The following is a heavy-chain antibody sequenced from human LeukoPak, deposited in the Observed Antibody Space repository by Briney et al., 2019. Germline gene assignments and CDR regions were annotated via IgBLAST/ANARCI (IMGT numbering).Heavy chain of an antibody. J-gene: IGHJ3*02. CDR2: TSGSSNYI. CDR3: ARGHSGSYQRDDAFDI. Sequence: GGSLRLSCAASGLTFSSYSMNWVRQAPGKGLEWVSSTSGSSNYIYYADSVKGRFTISRDNAKNSLYLQMNSLRAEDTAVYYCARGHSGSYQRDDAFDIWGQGTMVTVSS. D-gene: IGHD1-26*01. V-gene: IGHV3-21*01. CDR1: GLTFSSYS.